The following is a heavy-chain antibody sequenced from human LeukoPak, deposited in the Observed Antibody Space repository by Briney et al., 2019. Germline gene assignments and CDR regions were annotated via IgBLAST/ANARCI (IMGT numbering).Heavy chain of an antibody. J-gene: IGHJ4*02. Sequence: GGSLRLSCAASGFTVSNWAIHWVRQAPGKGLERVAAISYDGSNKFYADSVKGRFTISRENAKNSLYLQMNSLRAEDTVVYYCARDSTPYDSSGYCYDYWGQGTLVTVSS. CDR3: ARDSTPYDSSGYCYDY. D-gene: IGHD3-22*01. CDR2: ISYDGSNK. V-gene: IGHV3-30*04. CDR1: GFTVSNWA.